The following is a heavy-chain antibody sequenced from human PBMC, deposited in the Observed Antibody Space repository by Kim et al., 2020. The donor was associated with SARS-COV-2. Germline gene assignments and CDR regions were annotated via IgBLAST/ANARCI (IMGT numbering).Heavy chain of an antibody. CDR1: GGSISSSNW. CDR2: IYHSGST. V-gene: IGHV4-4*02. Sequence: SETLSLTCAVSGGSISSSNWWSWVRQPPGKGLEWIGEIYHSGSTNYNPSLKSRVTISVDKSKNQFSLKLSSVTAADTAVYYCARARPGGYCSSTSCYPHHPPGTNFDYWGQGTLVTVSS. D-gene: IGHD2-2*01. J-gene: IGHJ4*02. CDR3: ARARPGGYCSSTSCYPHHPPGTNFDY.